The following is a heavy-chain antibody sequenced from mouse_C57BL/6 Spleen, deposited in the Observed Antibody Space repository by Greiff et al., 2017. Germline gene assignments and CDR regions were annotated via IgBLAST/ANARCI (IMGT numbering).Heavy chain of an antibody. J-gene: IGHJ4*01. CDR2: IYPGDGDT. Sequence: QVQLQQPGPELVKPGASVKISCKASGYAFSSSWMNWVKQRPGKGLEWIGRIYPGDGDTNYNGKFKGKATLTAAKSSSTAYMQLSSLTSEDSAVYFCARDGSYYAMDYWGQGTSVTVSS. CDR3: ARDGSYYAMDY. CDR1: GYAFSSSW. D-gene: IGHD2-3*01. V-gene: IGHV1-82*01.